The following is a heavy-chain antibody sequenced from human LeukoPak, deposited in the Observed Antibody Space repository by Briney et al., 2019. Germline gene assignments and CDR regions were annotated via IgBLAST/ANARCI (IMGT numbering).Heavy chain of an antibody. D-gene: IGHD3-22*01. Sequence: GGSLRLSCAASGFTFSSYAMSWVRQAPGKGLEWVSGLSGSGGTTYYADSVKGRFTISRDNSKNTLYLQMDSLRAEDTAVYFCARAMMVVANLWGVYDYWGQGTLVTVSS. CDR1: GFTFSSYA. CDR2: LSGSGGTT. J-gene: IGHJ4*02. CDR3: ARAMMVVANLWGVYDY. V-gene: IGHV3-23*01.